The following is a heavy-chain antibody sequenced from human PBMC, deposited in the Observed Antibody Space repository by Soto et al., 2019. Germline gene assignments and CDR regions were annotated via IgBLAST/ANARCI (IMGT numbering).Heavy chain of an antibody. V-gene: IGHV4-34*01. CDR2: INHSGIT. Sequence: ASETLSLTCTVSGGSFSGYFWTWIRQPPGKGLEWLAEINHSGITNYNPSVESRVSMSVDTSKNQFSLKLSSVTAADTAVYYCARSPIFGVDDYYYYYGMDVWGQGTTVTVSS. CDR3: ARSPIFGVDDYYYYYGMDV. D-gene: IGHD3-3*01. J-gene: IGHJ6*02. CDR1: GGSFSGYF.